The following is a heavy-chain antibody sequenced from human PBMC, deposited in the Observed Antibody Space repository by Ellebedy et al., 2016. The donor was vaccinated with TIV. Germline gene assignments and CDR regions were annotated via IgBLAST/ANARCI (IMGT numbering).Heavy chain of an antibody. CDR3: ASVLASSYDFGGDVES. D-gene: IGHD3/OR15-3a*01. V-gene: IGHV4-39*07. CDR1: GASISTTSYF. CDR2: VYYSGST. J-gene: IGHJ4*02. Sequence: MPGGSLRLSCTVSGASISTTSYFWAWIRQPPGKGLEWIGSVYYSGSTYYNSSLKSRVIISIDTSNNQFSLKLVSLTAADTAVYYCASVLASSYDFGGDVESWGQGTLVTVSS.